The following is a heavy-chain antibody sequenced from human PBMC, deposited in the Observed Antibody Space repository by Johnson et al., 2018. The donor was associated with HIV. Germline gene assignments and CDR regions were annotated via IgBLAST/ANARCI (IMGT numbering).Heavy chain of an antibody. J-gene: IGHJ3*02. V-gene: IGHV3-66*01. CDR3: AKDSTYYDSGGAFDI. CDR1: GFTFSDFR. Sequence: VQLVESGGGLIQPGGSLRLSCTASGFTFSDFRMSWVRQAPGRGLEWVSVIYSGGSTYYADSVKGRFTISRDNSKNTLYLQMNSLRVEDTAVYYCAKDSTYYDSGGAFDIWGQGTMVTVSS. D-gene: IGHD3-3*01. CDR2: IYSGGST.